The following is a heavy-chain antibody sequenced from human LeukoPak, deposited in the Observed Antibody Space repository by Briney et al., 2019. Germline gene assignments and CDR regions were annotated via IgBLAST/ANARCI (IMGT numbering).Heavy chain of an antibody. CDR2: IGSAGDT. D-gene: IGHD3-10*01. CDR3: ARGTIGENFDY. J-gene: IGHJ4*02. CDR1: GFTFSSYD. V-gene: IGHV3-13*01. Sequence: GGSLRLSCAASGFTFSSYDMHWVRQATGKGLEWVSAIGSAGDTYYPGSVKGRFTISRENAKNSLYLQMNSLRAGDTAVYYCARGTIGENFDYWGQGTLVTVSS.